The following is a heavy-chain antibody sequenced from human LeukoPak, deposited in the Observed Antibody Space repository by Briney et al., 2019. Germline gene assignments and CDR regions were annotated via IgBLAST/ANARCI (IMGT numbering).Heavy chain of an antibody. CDR2: VWYDESNK. V-gene: IGHV3-33*01. CDR3: AREDSSGAFDI. D-gene: IGHD3-22*01. Sequence: PRRSLRLSCAASGFTFRSYDMHWVRQAPGKGLEWVAVVWYDESNKYYVDSVKGRFTISRDNSKNTLYLQMNSLRVEDTALYYCAREDSSGAFDIWGQGTMVTVSS. J-gene: IGHJ3*02. CDR1: GFTFRSYD.